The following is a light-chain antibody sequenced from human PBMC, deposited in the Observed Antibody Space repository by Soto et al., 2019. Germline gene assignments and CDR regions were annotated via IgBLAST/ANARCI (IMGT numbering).Light chain of an antibody. CDR2: DVT. Sequence: ALAQPRSVSGSPGQSVTISCTGTSGDVGGSNHVSWYQHHPGKAPKFLIYDVTKRPSGVPDRFSGSKSGNTASLTISGLQAEDEADYYCCSDAGTYTFVFGTGTKVTVL. CDR1: SGDVGGSNH. V-gene: IGLV2-11*01. CDR3: CSDAGTYTFV. J-gene: IGLJ1*01.